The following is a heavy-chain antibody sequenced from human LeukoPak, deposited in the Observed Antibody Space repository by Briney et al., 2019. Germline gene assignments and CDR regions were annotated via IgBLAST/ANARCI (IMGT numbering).Heavy chain of an antibody. V-gene: IGHV4-59*01. CDR2: IYYSGST. CDR1: GGSISSYY. J-gene: IGHJ5*02. D-gene: IGHD1-26*01. CDR3: ARDTLYGRSGSYWRSWFDP. Sequence: SETLSLTRTVSGGSISSYYWSWIRQPPGKGLEWIGYIYYSGSTNYNPTLKSRVTISVDTSKNQFSLKLSSVTAADTAVYYCARDTLYGRSGSYWRSWFDPWGQGTLVTVSS.